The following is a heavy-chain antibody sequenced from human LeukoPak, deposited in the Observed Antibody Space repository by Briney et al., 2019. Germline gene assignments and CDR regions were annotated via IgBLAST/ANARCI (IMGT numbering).Heavy chain of an antibody. D-gene: IGHD6-25*01. CDR2: INHSGST. CDR3: ARVRRDPRKRAFDI. CDR1: GGSFSGYY. V-gene: IGHV4-34*01. Sequence: SETLSLTCAVYGGSFSGYYWSWIRQPPGKGLEWIGEINHSGSTDYNPSLKSRVTISVDTSKNQFSLKLSSVTAADTAVYYCARVRRDPRKRAFDIWGQGTMVTVSS. J-gene: IGHJ3*02.